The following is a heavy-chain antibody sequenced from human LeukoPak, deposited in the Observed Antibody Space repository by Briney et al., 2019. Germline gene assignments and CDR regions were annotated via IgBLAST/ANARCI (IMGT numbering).Heavy chain of an antibody. V-gene: IGHV3-23*01. Sequence: PGGSLRLSCAASGFTFSGYAMSWVRQAPGKGLEWVSGISGSGGSTYYADSVKGRFTISRDNSKNTLYLQMNSLRAEDTAVYYCAKDVATATTLTGFDYWGQGTLVTVSS. CDR1: GFTFSGYA. D-gene: IGHD3-9*01. CDR2: ISGSGGST. CDR3: AKDVATATTLTGFDY. J-gene: IGHJ4*02.